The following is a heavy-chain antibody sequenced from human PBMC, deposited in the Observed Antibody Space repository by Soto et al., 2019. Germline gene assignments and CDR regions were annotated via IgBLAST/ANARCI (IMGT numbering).Heavy chain of an antibody. CDR1: GFTFSSYA. V-gene: IGHV3-23*01. CDR2: ISGSGGST. CDR3: AKDYSGLTVTSTYFDY. Sequence: EVQLLESGGGLVQPGGSLRLSCAASGFTFSSYAMSWVRQAPGKGLEWVSAISGSGGSTYYADSVKGRFTISRDNSKNTLYLKMNSLRAEDTAVYYCAKDYSGLTVTSTYFDYWGQGTLVTVSS. J-gene: IGHJ4*02. D-gene: IGHD4-17*01.